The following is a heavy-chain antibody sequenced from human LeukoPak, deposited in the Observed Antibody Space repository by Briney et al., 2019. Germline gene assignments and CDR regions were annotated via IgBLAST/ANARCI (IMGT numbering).Heavy chain of an antibody. J-gene: IGHJ4*02. D-gene: IGHD3-16*02. Sequence: SETLSLTCAVYGGSFSGYYWSWIRQPPGKGLEWIGEINHSGSTNYNSSLKSRVTTSADTSKNQFSLKLSSLTAADTAVYYWASSYDYVWGSYRPPYFDYWGQGTLVTVSS. CDR3: ASSYDYVWGSYRPPYFDY. CDR1: GGSFSGYY. CDR2: INHSGST. V-gene: IGHV4-34*01.